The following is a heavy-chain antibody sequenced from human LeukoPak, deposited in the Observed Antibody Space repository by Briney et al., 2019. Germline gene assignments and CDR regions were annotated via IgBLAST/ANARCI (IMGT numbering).Heavy chain of an antibody. Sequence: GASVKVSCKTSGYSENFYGITWVRQVAGQGLEWMGWISAQHGQTEYAPNSQDRVTMTTDTYTNTAYMELRSLRSDDTAVYYCARDFRYYGSGSYYSGYWGQGTLVTVSS. CDR3: ARDFRYYGSGSYYSGY. V-gene: IGHV1-18*01. CDR1: GYSENFYG. CDR2: ISAQHGQT. J-gene: IGHJ4*02. D-gene: IGHD3-10*01.